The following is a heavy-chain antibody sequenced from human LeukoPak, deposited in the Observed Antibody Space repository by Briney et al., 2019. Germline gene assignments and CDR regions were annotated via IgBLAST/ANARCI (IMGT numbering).Heavy chain of an antibody. CDR2: ISGSGGST. V-gene: IGHV3-23*01. CDR3: AKDSSGYSSGWKES. J-gene: IGHJ5*02. CDR1: GFTFSSYA. Sequence: PGGSLRLSCAASGFTFSSYAMSWVRQAPGKGLEWVSAISGSGGSTYYADSVKGRFTISRDNSKSTLYLQMNSLRAEDTAVYYCAKDSSGYSSGWKESWGQGTLVTVSS. D-gene: IGHD6-19*01.